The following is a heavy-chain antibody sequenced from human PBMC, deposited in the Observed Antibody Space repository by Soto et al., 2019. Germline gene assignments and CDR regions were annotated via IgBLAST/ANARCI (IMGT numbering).Heavy chain of an antibody. Sequence: ASVKVSCKASGYTFTSYDISWVRQATGQGLEWMGWMNPNSGNTVYAQRFQGRVTMTRNISISTAYMELSSLRSEDTAVYYCARERNWFDSRGQGTLVTVSS. V-gene: IGHV1-8*01. J-gene: IGHJ5*01. CDR2: MNPNSGNT. CDR1: GYTFTSYD. CDR3: ARERNWFDS.